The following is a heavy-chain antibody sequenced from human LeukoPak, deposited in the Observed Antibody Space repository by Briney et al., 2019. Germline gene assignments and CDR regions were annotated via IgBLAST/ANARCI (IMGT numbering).Heavy chain of an antibody. Sequence: ASVKVSCKASGYTFTSYYMHWVRQAPGQGLEWMGIINPSGGSTSYAQKFQGRVTMTRDMSTSTVYMELSSLRSEDTAVYYCARDVSGAVAGIWGQGTLVTVSS. CDR2: INPSGGST. CDR1: GYTFTSYY. D-gene: IGHD6-19*01. CDR3: ARDVSGAVAGI. V-gene: IGHV1-46*03. J-gene: IGHJ4*02.